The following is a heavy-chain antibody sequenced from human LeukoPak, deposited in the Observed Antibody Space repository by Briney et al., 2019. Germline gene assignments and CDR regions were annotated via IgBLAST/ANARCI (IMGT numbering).Heavy chain of an antibody. V-gene: IGHV3-21*04. Sequence: GGSLRLSCAASGFTFSSYSMNWVRQAPGKGLEWVSSISSSSSYIYYADSVKGRFTISIDNAKDSLYLQMSSLRADDTALYFCARLHRYGYYYYMDVWGKGTTVSVSS. J-gene: IGHJ6*03. CDR3: ARLHRYGYYYYMDV. CDR1: GFTFSSYS. D-gene: IGHD5-18*01. CDR2: ISSSSSYI.